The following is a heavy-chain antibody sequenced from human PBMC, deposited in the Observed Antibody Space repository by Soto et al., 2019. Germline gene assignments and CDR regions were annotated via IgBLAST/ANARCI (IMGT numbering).Heavy chain of an antibody. Sequence: GGSLRLSCAASGFTFSSYAMSWVRQAPGKGLEWVSAISGSGGSTYYADSVKSRFTISRDNSKNTLYLQMNSLRAEDTAVYYCAKSREPWFAAADYYYYYGMDVWGQGTTVTVSS. D-gene: IGHD6-13*01. CDR3: AKSREPWFAAADYYYYYGMDV. V-gene: IGHV3-23*01. J-gene: IGHJ6*02. CDR2: ISGSGGST. CDR1: GFTFSSYA.